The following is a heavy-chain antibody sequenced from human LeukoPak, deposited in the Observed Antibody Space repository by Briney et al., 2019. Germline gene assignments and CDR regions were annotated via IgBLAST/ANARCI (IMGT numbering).Heavy chain of an antibody. Sequence: GGALRLSCAASGFTFCDYYMSWSRQAPGEGLGWVSYIISSGSTIYYADSVKGPVTISRDNTKNSLYLQMTTLRAADTAVYYCARGGGAAVYFDYWGQGTLVTVSS. V-gene: IGHV3-11*01. CDR1: GFTFCDYY. D-gene: IGHD6-13*01. CDR3: ARGGGAAVYFDY. J-gene: IGHJ4*02. CDR2: IISSGSTI.